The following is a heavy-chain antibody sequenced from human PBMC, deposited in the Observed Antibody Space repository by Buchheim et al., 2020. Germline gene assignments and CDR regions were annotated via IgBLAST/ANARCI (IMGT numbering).Heavy chain of an antibody. CDR3: ARSYRYLGYYYYYGMDV. CDR2: INHSGST. D-gene: IGHD7-27*01. V-gene: IGHV4-34*01. CDR1: GGSFSGYC. Sequence: QVQLQQWGAGLLKPSETLSLTCAVYGGSFSGYCWSWIRQPPGKGLEWIGEINHSGSTNYNPSLKSRVTISVDTSKNQFSLKLSSVTAADTAVYYCARSYRYLGYYYYYGMDVWGQGTT. J-gene: IGHJ6*02.